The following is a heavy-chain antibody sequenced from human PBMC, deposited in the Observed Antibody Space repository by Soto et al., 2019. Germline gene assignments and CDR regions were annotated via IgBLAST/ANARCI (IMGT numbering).Heavy chain of an antibody. V-gene: IGHV4-30-4*01. CDR1: GGSISSGDYY. Sequence: QVQLQESGPGLVKASQTLSITCTVSGGSISSGDYYWSWIRQPPGKGPEWIGYIYSNEYTSYEPSLKRRVTISLDTSKNRFSLNLNSVPAADTAVYYCAGGALGYNWFDPWGQGTLVTVSS. CDR3: AGGALGYNWFDP. J-gene: IGHJ5*02. CDR2: IYSNEYT. D-gene: IGHD3-16*01.